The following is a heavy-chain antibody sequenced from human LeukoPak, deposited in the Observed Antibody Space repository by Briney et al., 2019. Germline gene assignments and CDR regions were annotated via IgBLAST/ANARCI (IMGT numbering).Heavy chain of an antibody. CDR1: GYTFTGYY. V-gene: IGHV1-2*06. D-gene: IGHD5-12*01. J-gene: IGHJ5*02. Sequence: ASVKVSCKASGYTFTGYYMHWVRQAPGQGHEWMGRINPNSGGTSYAQKFQGRVTMTRDTSISTAYMELSRLRSDDTAVYYCARDAGNIYSGYDPNWFDPWGQGTLVTVSS. CDR2: INPNSGGT. CDR3: ARDAGNIYSGYDPNWFDP.